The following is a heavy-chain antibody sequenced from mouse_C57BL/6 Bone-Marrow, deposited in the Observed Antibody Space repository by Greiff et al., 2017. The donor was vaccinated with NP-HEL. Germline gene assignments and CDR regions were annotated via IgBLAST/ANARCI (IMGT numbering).Heavy chain of an antibody. CDR2: IDPENGDT. CDR3: TTDGSSPYAMDY. D-gene: IGHD1-1*01. J-gene: IGHJ4*01. Sequence: EVQLQQSGAELVRPGASVKLSCTASGFNIKDDYMHWVKQRPEQGLEWIGWIDPENGDTEYASKFQGKATITADTSSNTAYLQLSSLTSEDTAVYYCTTDGSSPYAMDYGGQGTSVTVSA. V-gene: IGHV14-4*01. CDR1: GFNIKDDY.